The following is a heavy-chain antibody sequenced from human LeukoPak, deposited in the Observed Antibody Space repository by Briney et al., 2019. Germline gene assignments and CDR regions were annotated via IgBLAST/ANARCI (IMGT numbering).Heavy chain of an antibody. V-gene: IGHV3-21*01. D-gene: IGHD6-19*01. CDR3: ARDSTRSAVAGNFDY. Sequence: GGSLRLSCAASGFTFSSYSMNWVRQAPGKGLERVSSISSSSSYIYYADSVKGRFTISRDNAKNSLYLQMNSLRAEDTAVYYCARDSTRSAVAGNFDYWGQGTLVTVSS. CDR1: GFTFSSYS. CDR2: ISSSSSYI. J-gene: IGHJ4*02.